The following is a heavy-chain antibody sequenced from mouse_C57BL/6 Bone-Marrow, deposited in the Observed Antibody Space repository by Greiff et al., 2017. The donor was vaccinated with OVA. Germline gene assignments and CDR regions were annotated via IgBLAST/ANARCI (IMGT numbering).Heavy chain of an antibody. Sequence: VQLQQSGTVLARPGASVKMSCKTSGYTFTSYWMHWVKQRPGQGLEWIGAIYPGNGDTSYNQKFKGKAKLTAVTSASTAYMELSSLTNEDSAVYYCRRSSSFLYWYFDVWGTGTTVTVSS. CDR3: RRSSSFLYWYFDV. CDR1: GYTFTSYW. CDR2: IYPGNGDT. D-gene: IGHD1-1*01. J-gene: IGHJ1*03. V-gene: IGHV1-5*01.